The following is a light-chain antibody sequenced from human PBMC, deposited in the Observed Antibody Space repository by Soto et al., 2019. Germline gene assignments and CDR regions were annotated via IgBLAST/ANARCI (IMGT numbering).Light chain of an antibody. J-gene: IGLJ1*01. CDR3: KSYAGSNTYV. CDR1: KNDIVVYDF. V-gene: IGLV2-8*01. CDR2: EVV. Sequence: SALSPPPSASGSPGQSFSISCTGTKNDIVVYDFVSWYQHHPGKAPRLIIYEVVQRPSGVPDRFSGSTSGNTASLTVSGLQAEDEADYFCKSYAGSNTYVFGSGTKV.